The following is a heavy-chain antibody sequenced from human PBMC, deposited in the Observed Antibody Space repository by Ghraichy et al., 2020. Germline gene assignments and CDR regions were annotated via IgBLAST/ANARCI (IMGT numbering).Heavy chain of an antibody. V-gene: IGHV3-33*05. Sequence: LSLTCAASGFTFWSYGMHWVRQAPGKGLEWVAGMSSDGSNTYYGDSVKGRLTISRDNSENTLDLQMNSLRAEDSAVYYCARDRMGGWFHMDVWGQGTTVTVSS. J-gene: IGHJ6*02. CDR3: ARDRMGGWFHMDV. CDR1: GFTFWSYG. D-gene: IGHD6-19*01. CDR2: MSSDGSNT.